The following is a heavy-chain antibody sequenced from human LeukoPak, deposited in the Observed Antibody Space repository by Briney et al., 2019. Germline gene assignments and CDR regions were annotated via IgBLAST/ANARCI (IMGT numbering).Heavy chain of an antibody. CDR3: AKQLWSHPPPAHHNPQFDY. V-gene: IGHV1-46*01. Sequence: ASVKVSCKASGYTFTSYYMHWVRQAPGQGLEWMGIINPSGGSTSYAHKIQGRVTMTRDTSTSTFYMELSSLRSEDTAVYYCAKQLWSHPPPAHHNPQFDYWGQGTLVTVSS. D-gene: IGHD5-18*01. J-gene: IGHJ4*02. CDR1: GYTFTSYY. CDR2: INPSGGST.